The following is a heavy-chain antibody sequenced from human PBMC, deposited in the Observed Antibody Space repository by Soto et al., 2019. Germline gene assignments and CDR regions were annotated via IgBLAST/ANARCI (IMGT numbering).Heavy chain of an antibody. CDR1: GFTFSSYS. D-gene: IGHD1-7*01. CDR2: ISSSSSYI. Sequence: GGSLRLSCAASGFTFSSYSMNWVRQAPGKGLEWVSSISSSSSYIYYDDSVKGRFTISRDNAKNSLYLQMNSLRAEDTAVYYCARVRWNNWNYRVPENRYYFDYWGQGTLVTVSS. J-gene: IGHJ4*02. V-gene: IGHV3-21*01. CDR3: ARVRWNNWNYRVPENRYYFDY.